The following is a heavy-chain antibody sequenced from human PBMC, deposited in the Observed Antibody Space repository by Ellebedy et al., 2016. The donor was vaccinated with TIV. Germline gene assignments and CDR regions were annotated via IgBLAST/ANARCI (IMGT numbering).Heavy chain of an antibody. J-gene: IGHJ6*03. V-gene: IGHV7-4-1*01. CDR3: ARDSRYNWNDWDFYHMDV. CDR1: GYTFSGYP. D-gene: IGHD1-1*01. CDR2: INMNTGNP. Sequence: ASVKVSCKASGYTFSGYPINWVRQAPGQGLEWLGWINMNTGNPAYAQGFGGRFVFSLDISVNTAYLQIDSLEAEDTAVYYCARDSRYNWNDWDFYHMDVWGTGATVTVSS.